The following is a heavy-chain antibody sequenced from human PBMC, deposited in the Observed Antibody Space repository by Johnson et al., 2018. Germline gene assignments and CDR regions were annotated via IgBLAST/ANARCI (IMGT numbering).Heavy chain of an antibody. J-gene: IGHJ1*01. CDR2: IYSGGRT. CDR3: AREDISGYYFRH. D-gene: IGHD3-22*01. Sequence: EVQLLESGGNLVQPGGSXRLSCAASGFTVSTNYMSWVRQAPGKGLEWVSVIYSGGRTNYADSGKGRFNISRDNSKNTHYLQMNSLKAEDTAVYYCAREDISGYYFRHWGQGTLVTVSS. V-gene: IGHV3-66*02. CDR1: GFTVSTNY.